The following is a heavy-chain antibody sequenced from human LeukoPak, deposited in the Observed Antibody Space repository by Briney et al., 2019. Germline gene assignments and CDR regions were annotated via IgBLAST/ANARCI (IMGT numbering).Heavy chain of an antibody. V-gene: IGHV3-7*03. D-gene: IGHD3-16*01. CDR2: INHNGNVN. J-gene: IGHJ6*02. CDR1: GFTFSSYW. Sequence: GGSLRLSCSASGFTFSSYWMNWARQAPGKGLEWVASINHNGNVNYYVDSVKGRFTISRDNAKNSLYLQMSNLRAEDTAVYFCARGGGLDVWGQGATVTVSS. CDR3: ARGGGLDV.